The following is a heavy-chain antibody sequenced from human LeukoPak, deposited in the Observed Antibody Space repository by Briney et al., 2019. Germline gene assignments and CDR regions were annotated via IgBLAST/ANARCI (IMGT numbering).Heavy chain of an antibody. CDR3: AGGVGATSGWFDP. CDR2: INHSGST. V-gene: IGHV4-34*01. J-gene: IGHJ5*02. CDR1: GGSFSGYH. D-gene: IGHD1-26*01. Sequence: SETLSLTCAVYGGSFSGYHWSWIRQPPGKGLEWIGEINHSGSTNYNPSLKSRVTISVDTSKNQFSLKLSSVTAADTAVYYCAGGVGATSGWFDPWGQGTLVTVSS.